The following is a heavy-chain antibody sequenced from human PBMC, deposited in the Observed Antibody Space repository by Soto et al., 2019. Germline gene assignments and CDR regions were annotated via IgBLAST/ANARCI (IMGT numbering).Heavy chain of an antibody. Sequence: PSSTLSLTFTLSGGSISSSSYYWGWIRQPPGQGLEWIGSIYYSGSTYYNPSLKSRVTISVDTSKNQFSLKLSSVTAADTAVYYCARLQNPAAAGNNNWFDPWGQGTLVTVSS. V-gene: IGHV4-39*01. D-gene: IGHD6-13*01. CDR1: GGSISSSSYY. CDR3: ARLQNPAAAGNNNWFDP. CDR2: IYYSGST. J-gene: IGHJ5*02.